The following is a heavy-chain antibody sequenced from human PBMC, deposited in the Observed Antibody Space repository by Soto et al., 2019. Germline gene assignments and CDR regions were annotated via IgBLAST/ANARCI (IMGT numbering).Heavy chain of an antibody. V-gene: IGHV3-53*02. CDR3: AREAGPLDY. CDR1: GFSVSNNY. CDR2: IYGGGNT. Sequence: EVQLVETGGGLIQPGGSVRLSCAASGFSVSNNYMSWVRQAPGKGLEWVPVIYGGGNTNYADSVKGRFTISRDNSKNTLYLQMNSLRDEDTAVYYCAREAGPLDYWGQGTLVTVSS. J-gene: IGHJ4*02.